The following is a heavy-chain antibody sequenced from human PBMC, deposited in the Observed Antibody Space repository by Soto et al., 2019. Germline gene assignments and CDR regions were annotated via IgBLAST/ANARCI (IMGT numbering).Heavy chain of an antibody. D-gene: IGHD1-1*01. Sequence: EAQMLESGGGLVQPGGSLRLSCAASGFTFSTYAVAWVRQSPGKGLEWVSSISASGGGTWYADSVKGRFTISRDNSKNTLYLQMNSLRAEDTAVYYCARRPTATASWGQGTLVTVSS. CDR2: ISASGGGT. CDR1: GFTFSTYA. CDR3: ARRPTATAS. J-gene: IGHJ5*02. V-gene: IGHV3-23*01.